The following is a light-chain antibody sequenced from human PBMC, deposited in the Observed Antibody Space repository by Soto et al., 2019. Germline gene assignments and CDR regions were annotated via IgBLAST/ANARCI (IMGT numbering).Light chain of an antibody. J-gene: IGLJ1*01. CDR2: EVN. CDR1: SSDVGGYNY. V-gene: IGLV2-8*01. Sequence: QSALTQPPSASGSPGQSVAISCTGTSSDVGGYNYVSWYQQHPGKAPKLMIYEVNKRPSGVPDRFSGSKSGNTASLTVSGLQAEDEADYYCGSYTSSSTLFVFGTGTKLTVL. CDR3: GSYTSSSTLFV.